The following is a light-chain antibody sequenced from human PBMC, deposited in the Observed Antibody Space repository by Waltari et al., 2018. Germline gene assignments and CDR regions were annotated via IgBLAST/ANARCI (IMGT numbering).Light chain of an antibody. CDR3: SSYTTSSAPGV. J-gene: IGLJ1*01. CDR1: YSDVGSYDF. Sequence: QSALTQPASVSGSPGQSITISCSGTYSDVGSYDFVSWYQQHPGKAPHLIIYEVSNRPSGISNRFSASKSGNTASLTISGLQAEDEADYYCSSYTTSSAPGVFGTGTRVTVL. CDR2: EVS. V-gene: IGLV2-14*01.